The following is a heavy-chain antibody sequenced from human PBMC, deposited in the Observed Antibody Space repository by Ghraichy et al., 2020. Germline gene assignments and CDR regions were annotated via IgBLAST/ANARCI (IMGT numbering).Heavy chain of an antibody. CDR3: ARVGSVGATPYFDY. V-gene: IGHV3-30-3*01. CDR1: GFTFSSYA. D-gene: IGHD1-26*01. CDR2: ISYDGSNK. J-gene: IGHJ4*02. Sequence: GGSLRLSCAASGFTFSSYAMHWVRQAPGKGLEWVAVISYDGSNKYYADSVKGRFTISRDNSKNTLYLQMNSLRAEDTAVYYCARVGSVGATPYFDYWGQGTLVTVSS.